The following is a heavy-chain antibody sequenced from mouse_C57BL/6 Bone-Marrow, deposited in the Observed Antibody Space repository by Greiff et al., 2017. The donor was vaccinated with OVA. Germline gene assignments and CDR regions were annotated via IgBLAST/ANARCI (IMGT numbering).Heavy chain of an antibody. CDR3: ARGYYYGSA. CDR1: GYSFTGYY. Sequence: VQLQQSGPELVKPGASVKISCKASGYSFTGYYMNWVKQSPEKSLEWIGEINPSTGGTTYNQKFKAKATLTVDKSSSTAYMQLKSLTSEDSAVYYCARGYYYGSAWGQGTLVTVSA. J-gene: IGHJ3*01. CDR2: INPSTGGT. V-gene: IGHV1-42*01. D-gene: IGHD1-1*01.